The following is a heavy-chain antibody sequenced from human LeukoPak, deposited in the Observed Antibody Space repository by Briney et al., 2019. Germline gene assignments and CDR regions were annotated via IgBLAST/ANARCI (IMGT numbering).Heavy chain of an antibody. CDR1: GFTFSDYY. CDR2: ISSSGSTI. D-gene: IGHD3-3*01. Sequence: GSLRLSCAASGFTFSDYYMSWIRQAPGKGLEWVSYISSSGSTIYYADSVKGRFTISRDNAKNSLYLQMNSLRAEDTAVYYCARGRSENDFWSGYHFDYWGQGTLVTVSS. CDR3: ARGRSENDFWSGYHFDY. V-gene: IGHV3-11*04. J-gene: IGHJ4*02.